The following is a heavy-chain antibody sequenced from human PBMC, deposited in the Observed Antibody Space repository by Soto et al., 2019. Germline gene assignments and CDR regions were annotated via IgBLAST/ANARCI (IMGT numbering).Heavy chain of an antibody. V-gene: IGHV4-39*07. CDR3: ASSNAWEDLLAY. D-gene: IGHD4-4*01. CDR1: AGCISSSSYY. CDR2: IYSSGST. Sequence: SETLSLTYTVSAGCISSSSYYWGWIRQTPGKGLEWIGSIYSSGSTYYNPSLKSRVTISVDTSKNQVSLKLSSVTATDTAVYSCASSNAWEDLLAYWGQGTLVTVSS. J-gene: IGHJ4*02.